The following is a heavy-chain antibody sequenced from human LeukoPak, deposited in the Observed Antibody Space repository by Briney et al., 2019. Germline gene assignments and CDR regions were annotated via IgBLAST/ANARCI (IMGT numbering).Heavy chain of an antibody. D-gene: IGHD3-10*01. Sequence: SGGSLRLSCAASGFTFSSYAMSWVRQAPGKGLEWVSAISGSGGSTYYADSVKGRFTISRDNSKNTLYLQMNSLRAEDTAAYYCASNQAGSGPLDYWGQGTLVTVSS. CDR3: ASNQAGSGPLDY. V-gene: IGHV3-23*01. CDR2: ISGSGGST. J-gene: IGHJ4*02. CDR1: GFTFSSYA.